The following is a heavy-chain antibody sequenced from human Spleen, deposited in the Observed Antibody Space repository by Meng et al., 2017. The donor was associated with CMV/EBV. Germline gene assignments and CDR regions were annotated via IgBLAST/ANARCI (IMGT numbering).Heavy chain of an antibody. CDR1: GYDFIQYY. J-gene: IGHJ4*02. D-gene: IGHD2/OR15-2a*01. Sequence: SCQTSGYDFIQYYIHWVRQAPGQGVEWMGCINPYNGDADSAPRFQGRVTMTRDTSVKTAFMELRRLTSDDMALYYCTTAFRSTSFFDHWGQGTLVTVSS. CDR3: TTAFRSTSFFDH. V-gene: IGHV1-2*02. CDR2: INPYNGDA.